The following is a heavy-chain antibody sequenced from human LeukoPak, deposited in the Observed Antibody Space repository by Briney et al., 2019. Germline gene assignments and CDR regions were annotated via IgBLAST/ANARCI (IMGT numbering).Heavy chain of an antibody. CDR3: ALLSGRAPDSDY. J-gene: IGHJ4*02. D-gene: IGHD2-15*01. V-gene: IGHV1-69*04. Sequence: GASVKVSCKASRDTFNNYVISWVRQAPGQGLEWMGRIIPNPDISNYGKKYQGRVTISADTSTNTVYMELRSLKLEDTAVYYCALLSGRAPDSDYWGQGTLVTVSP. CDR2: IIPNPDIS. CDR1: RDTFNNYV.